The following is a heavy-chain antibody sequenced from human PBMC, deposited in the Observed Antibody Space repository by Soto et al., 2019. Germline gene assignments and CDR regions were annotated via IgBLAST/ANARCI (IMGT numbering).Heavy chain of an antibody. Sequence: GESLKISCNGSGYSFTSYWIGWVRQMPGKGLEWMGIIYPGDSDTRYSPSFQGQVTISADKSISTAYLQWSSLKASDTAMYYCARHRGGTTVDYGDYYYYGMDVWGQGTTVTVSS. D-gene: IGHD4-17*01. J-gene: IGHJ6*02. V-gene: IGHV5-51*01. CDR2: IYPGDSDT. CDR3: ARHRGGTTVDYGDYYYYGMDV. CDR1: GYSFTSYW.